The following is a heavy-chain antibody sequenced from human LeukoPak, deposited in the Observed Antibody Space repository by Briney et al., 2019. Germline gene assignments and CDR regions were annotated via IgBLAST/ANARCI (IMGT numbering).Heavy chain of an antibody. CDR1: GGSISSGGYS. CDR2: IYHSGST. D-gene: IGHD4-23*01. J-gene: IGHJ4*02. Sequence: SETLSLTCAVSGGSISSGGYSWSWIRQPPGKGLEWIGYIYHSGSTYYNPSLKSRVTILVDRSKNQFSLKLSSVTAADTAVYYCARVHGGTFDYWGQGTLVTVSS. CDR3: ARVHGGTFDY. V-gene: IGHV4-30-2*01.